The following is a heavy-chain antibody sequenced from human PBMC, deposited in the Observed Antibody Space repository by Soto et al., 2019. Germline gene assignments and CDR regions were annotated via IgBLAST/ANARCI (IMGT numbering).Heavy chain of an antibody. V-gene: IGHV4-31*03. CDR2: ISDGGST. D-gene: IGHD5-18*01. CDR3: SRGILV. CDR1: GGSINSGGYC. J-gene: IGHJ4*02. Sequence: QVQLQESGPGLVKPSQTLSLTCTVSGGSINSGGYCWSWIRQHPGKGLDWIGCISDGGSTSYNPSLXSXXTISVDTSKNQFSLKLTSVTAADTAVYYCSRGILVWGQGALITVSS.